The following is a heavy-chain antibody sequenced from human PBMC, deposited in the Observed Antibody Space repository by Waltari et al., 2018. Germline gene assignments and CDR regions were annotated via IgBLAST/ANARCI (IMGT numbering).Heavy chain of an antibody. V-gene: IGHV4-31*03. J-gene: IGHJ5*02. CDR1: GGSISSGGYY. CDR2: IYYRGST. D-gene: IGHD6-13*01. CDR3: ARGAAAVGNWFDP. Sequence: QVQLQESGPGLVTPSQTLSLTCTVSGGSISSGGYYWSWIRQHPGKGLEWSGYIYYRGSTYYNPSLKSRVTISVDTSKNQFSLKLSSVTAADTAVYYCARGAAAVGNWFDPWGQGTLVTVSS.